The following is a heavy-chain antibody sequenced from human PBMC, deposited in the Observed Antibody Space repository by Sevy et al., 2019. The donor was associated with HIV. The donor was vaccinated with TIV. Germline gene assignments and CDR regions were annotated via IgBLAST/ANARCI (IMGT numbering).Heavy chain of an antibody. CDR1: GYTFTSYG. CDR2: ISAYNGNT. Sequence: ASVKVSCNASGYTFTSYGISWVRQAPGQGLEWMGWISAYNGNTNNAQKLQGRVTMTTDTSTSTAYMELRSLRSDDTAVYYCARDPVRGVIIRENNWFDPWGQGTLVTVSS. D-gene: IGHD3-10*01. V-gene: IGHV1-18*01. CDR3: ARDPVRGVIIRENNWFDP. J-gene: IGHJ5*02.